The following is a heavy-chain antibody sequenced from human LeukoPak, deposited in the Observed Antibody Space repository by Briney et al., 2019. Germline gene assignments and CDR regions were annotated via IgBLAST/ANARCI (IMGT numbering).Heavy chain of an antibody. CDR1: GFTFSSYG. J-gene: IGHJ4*02. Sequence: GGSLRLSCAASGFTFSSYGMHWVRQAPGKGLEWVAVIWYDGSNKYYADSVKGRFTISRDNSKNTLYLQMNSLRAEDTAVYYCARSVVGSVAGLDYWGQGTLVTVSS. CDR2: IWYDGSNK. D-gene: IGHD6-19*01. V-gene: IGHV3-33*01. CDR3: ARSVVGSVAGLDY.